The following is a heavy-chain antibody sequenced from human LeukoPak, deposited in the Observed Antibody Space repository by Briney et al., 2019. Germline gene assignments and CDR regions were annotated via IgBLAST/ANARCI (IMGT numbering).Heavy chain of an antibody. J-gene: IGHJ1*01. V-gene: IGHV3-7*03. CDR1: GFTFSSYW. Sequence: GGSLKLSCAASGFTFSSYWMSWVRQAPGKGLEWVANIKQDGSEKYYVDSVKGRFTISRDNAKNSLYLQMNSLRAEDTAVYYCARKQYCSSTSCYIAEYFQHWGQGTLVTVSS. D-gene: IGHD2-2*02. CDR2: IKQDGSEK. CDR3: ARKQYCSSTSCYIAEYFQH.